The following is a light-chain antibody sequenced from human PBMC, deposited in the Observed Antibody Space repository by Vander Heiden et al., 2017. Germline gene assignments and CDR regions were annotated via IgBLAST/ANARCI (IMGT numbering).Light chain of an antibody. J-gene: IGKJ4*01. CDR2: GAS. Sequence: SVLTQSTGTLSLSPGERATLSCRASQSVSSTFLAWYQQKPGQTPRLLMYGASSRATGIPDRFGGSGSGTDFTLTISRLEPEDFAVYYCQQYGSSPLTFGGGSKVEI. V-gene: IGKV3-20*01. CDR3: QQYGSSPLT. CDR1: QSVSSTF.